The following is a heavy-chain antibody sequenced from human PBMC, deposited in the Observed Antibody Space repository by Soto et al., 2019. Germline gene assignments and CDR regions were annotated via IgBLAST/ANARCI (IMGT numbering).Heavy chain of an antibody. Sequence: QVQLQESGPGLVKPSETLSLTCAVSGGSISGYYWSWIRQPPRKRLEWIGYIYYSGYTNYNPSLKSRVTSSVDRSKNQFSLELRSVTASDTAVYYCARDSVGSGYDWGQGTLVTVSS. CDR1: GGSISGYY. CDR3: ARDSVGSGYD. CDR2: IYYSGYT. D-gene: IGHD5-12*01. J-gene: IGHJ4*02. V-gene: IGHV4-59*01.